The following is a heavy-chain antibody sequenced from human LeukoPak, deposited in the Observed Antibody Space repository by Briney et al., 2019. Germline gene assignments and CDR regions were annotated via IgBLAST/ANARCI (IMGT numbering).Heavy chain of an antibody. CDR1: SYSISSGYY. V-gene: IGHV4-38-2*01. J-gene: IGHJ4*02. CDR2: VYHSGST. D-gene: IGHD7-27*01. CDR3: VRGRSLGIYDY. Sequence: PSETLSLTCAVSSYSISSGYYWGWIRPPPGKGLEWIGTVYHSGSTYYNPSLKSRVTISPDTSKNQISLRLSSVTAADTAVYYCVRGRSLGIYDYWGQGTLVTVSS.